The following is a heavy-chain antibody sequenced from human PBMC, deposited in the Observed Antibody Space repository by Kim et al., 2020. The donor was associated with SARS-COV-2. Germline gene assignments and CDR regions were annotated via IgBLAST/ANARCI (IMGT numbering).Heavy chain of an antibody. CDR3: AKDGAGYYDSSGYLDY. CDR2: ISYDGSNK. Sequence: GGSLRLSCAASGFTFSSYGMHWVRQAPGKGLEWVAVISYDGSNKYYADSVKGRFSISRDNSKNTLYLQMNSLRAEDTAVYYCAKDGAGYYDSSGYLDYWGQGPLVTVSS. D-gene: IGHD3-22*01. V-gene: IGHV3-30*18. CDR1: GFTFSSYG. J-gene: IGHJ4*02.